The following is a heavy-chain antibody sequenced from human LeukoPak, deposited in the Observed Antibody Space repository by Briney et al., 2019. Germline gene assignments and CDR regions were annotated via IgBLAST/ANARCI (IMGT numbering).Heavy chain of an antibody. D-gene: IGHD6-13*01. CDR3: ARGQGYSSSEADY. V-gene: IGHV1-2*02. CDR2: INPNSGGT. CDR1: GYTFTGYY. J-gene: IGHJ4*02. Sequence: GASVKVSCKASGYTFTGYYMHWVRQAPGQGREWMGWINPNSGGTNYAQKFQGRVTMTRDTSISTAYMELSRLRSDDTAVYYCARGQGYSSSEADYWGQGALVTVSS.